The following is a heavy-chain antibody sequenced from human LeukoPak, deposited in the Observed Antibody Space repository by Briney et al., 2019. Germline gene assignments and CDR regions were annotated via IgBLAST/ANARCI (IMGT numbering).Heavy chain of an antibody. Sequence: PSETLSLTCTVSGGSISSYYWSWIRQPPGKGLEWIGEINHSGSTNYNPSLKSRVTISVDTSKNQFSLKLSSVTAADTAVYYCARGLPPSNCSGGSCYSSYGYFDYWGQGTLVTVSS. D-gene: IGHD2-15*01. CDR3: ARGLPPSNCSGGSCYSSYGYFDY. CDR2: INHSGST. V-gene: IGHV4-34*01. J-gene: IGHJ4*02. CDR1: GGSISSYY.